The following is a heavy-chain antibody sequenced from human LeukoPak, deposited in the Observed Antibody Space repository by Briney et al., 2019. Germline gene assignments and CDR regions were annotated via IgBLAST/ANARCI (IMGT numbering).Heavy chain of an antibody. D-gene: IGHD5-18*01. CDR2: FYHNGYT. CDR3: VHSPPMDTAMVDYFDY. V-gene: IGHV4-39*01. CDR1: GASISNSGYTY. J-gene: IGHJ4*02. Sequence: SETLSLTCTVAGASISNSGYTYWGWIRQPPGKGLEWIGSFYHNGYTYYNPSLKSRVTISADTSKSQFSLRVTSMTAADTAVYYCVHSPPMDTAMVDYFDYWGQGTLVTVSS.